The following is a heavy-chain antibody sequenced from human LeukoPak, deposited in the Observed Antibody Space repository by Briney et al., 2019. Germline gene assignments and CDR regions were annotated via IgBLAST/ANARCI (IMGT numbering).Heavy chain of an antibody. Sequence: ASVKVSCKASGYTFTGYYMHWVRQAPGQGLEWMGWINPNSGGTNYAQKFQGRVTMTRDTSTSTVYMELSSLRPEDTAVYYCARNFLGMVPIGIDYWGQGTLVTVSS. J-gene: IGHJ4*02. D-gene: IGHD2-8*01. CDR3: ARNFLGMVPIGIDY. V-gene: IGHV1-2*02. CDR2: INPNSGGT. CDR1: GYTFTGYY.